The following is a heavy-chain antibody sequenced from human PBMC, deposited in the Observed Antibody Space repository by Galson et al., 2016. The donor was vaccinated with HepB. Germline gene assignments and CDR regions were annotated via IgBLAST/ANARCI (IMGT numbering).Heavy chain of an antibody. CDR3: TRAFGYSNYD. Sequence: SLRLSCAASGFTFSNYWMSWVRQGPGKGLEWVGNIKDDGSEKNYVESVKGRFTISRDNAKNSLYLQMNSLRVEDTAVYYCTRAFGYSNYDWGQGTLVTVSS. J-gene: IGHJ4*02. CDR2: IKDDGSEK. D-gene: IGHD6-13*01. V-gene: IGHV3-7*01. CDR1: GFTFSNYW.